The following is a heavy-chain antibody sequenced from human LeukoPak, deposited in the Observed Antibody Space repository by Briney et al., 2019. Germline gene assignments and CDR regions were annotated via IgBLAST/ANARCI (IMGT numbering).Heavy chain of an antibody. J-gene: IGHJ6*02. Sequence: SETLSLTCTVSGGSVSSGSYYWSWIRQPPGKGLEWIGYIYYSGSTNYNPSLKSRVTISVDTSKNQFSLKLSSVTAADTAVYYCARGVGYNYDSDYYYYYGMDVWGQGTTVTVSS. CDR3: ARGVGYNYDSDYYYYYGMDV. V-gene: IGHV4-61*01. CDR2: IYYSGST. D-gene: IGHD5-24*01. CDR1: GGSVSSGSYY.